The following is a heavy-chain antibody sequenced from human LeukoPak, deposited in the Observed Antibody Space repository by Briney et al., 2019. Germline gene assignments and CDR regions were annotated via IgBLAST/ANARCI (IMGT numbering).Heavy chain of an antibody. CDR2: VSTNDGNT. D-gene: IGHD3-22*01. Sequence: ASVKVSCKAAGYTFTNYHIAWVRQAPGQGLEWMGWVSTNDGNTVYAQRLQGRVTMTTDTSTSVAYMELRSLTSDDTAVYYCTRAPPGMTMMTDYWGQGTLVTVSS. J-gene: IGHJ4*02. V-gene: IGHV1-18*01. CDR1: GYTFTNYH. CDR3: TRAPPGMTMMTDY.